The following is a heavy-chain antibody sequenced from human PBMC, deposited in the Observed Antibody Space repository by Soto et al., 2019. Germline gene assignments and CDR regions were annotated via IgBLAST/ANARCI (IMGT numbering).Heavy chain of an antibody. J-gene: IGHJ5*02. V-gene: IGHV1-3*01. Sequence: ASVKVSCKASGYTFSNYAMHWVGQAPGQRHEWMGWINAGNGNTNYSQEFQGGVTITRDTSASTAYLVPSSLRSEDTAVYYWAGEAKWFDPWRQGTLVTVSS. CDR1: GYTFSNYA. CDR2: INAGNGNT. CDR3: AGEAKWFDP.